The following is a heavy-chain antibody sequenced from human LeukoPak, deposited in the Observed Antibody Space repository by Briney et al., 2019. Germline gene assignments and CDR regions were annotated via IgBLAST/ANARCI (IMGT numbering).Heavy chain of an antibody. Sequence: GASVKVSCKASGYTFTSYGISWVRQAPGQGLEWMGWISAYKGNTNYAQKLQGRVTMTTDTSTSTAYMELRSLRSDDTAVYYCARGHTYYYDSSGYYSRFDYWGQGTLVTVSS. CDR3: ARGHTYYYDSSGYYSRFDY. V-gene: IGHV1-18*01. J-gene: IGHJ4*02. D-gene: IGHD3-22*01. CDR2: ISAYKGNT. CDR1: GYTFTSYG.